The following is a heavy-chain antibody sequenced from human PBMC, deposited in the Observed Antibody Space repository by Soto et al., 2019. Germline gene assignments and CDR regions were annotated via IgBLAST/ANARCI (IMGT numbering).Heavy chain of an antibody. D-gene: IGHD3-9*01. J-gene: IGHJ6*02. CDR1: GGSISSSSYY. V-gene: IGHV4-39*01. CDR3: ARKGSYYDILTGYYGNYGMDV. Sequence: SETLSLTCTVSGGSISSSSYYWGWIRQPPGKGLEWIGSIYYSGSTYYNPSLKSRVTISVDTSKNQFSLKLSSVTAADTAVYYCARKGSYYDILTGYYGNYGMDVWGQGTTVTVS. CDR2: IYYSGST.